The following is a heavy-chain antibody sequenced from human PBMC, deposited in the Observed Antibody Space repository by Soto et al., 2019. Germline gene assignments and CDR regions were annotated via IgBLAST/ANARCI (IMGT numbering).Heavy chain of an antibody. CDR3: ARGKHRWLQVCYFDL. D-gene: IGHD5-12*01. J-gene: IGHJ2*01. V-gene: IGHV1-69*12. CDR2: IIPIFGTV. Sequence: QVQLVQSGAEVKKPGSSVKVSCKASGGTFSNYPISWVRQAPGQGLEWMGGIIPIFGTVNYAEKFQGRVTITADESTRTAYMELSSLRSEETAVYCCARGKHRWLQVCYFDLWGRGTLLTVPS. CDR1: GGTFSNYP.